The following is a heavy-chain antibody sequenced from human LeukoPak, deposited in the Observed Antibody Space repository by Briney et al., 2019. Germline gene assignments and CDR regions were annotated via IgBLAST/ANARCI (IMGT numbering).Heavy chain of an antibody. CDR1: GGTFISYA. V-gene: IGHV1-69*13. CDR2: IIPIFGTA. D-gene: IGHD4-23*01. CDR3: AKGQRQTTVVTYYYYXYGMDV. J-gene: IGHJ6*02. Sequence: SVKVSCKASGGTFISYAISWVRQAPGQGLEWMGGIIPIFGTANYAQKFQGRVTITADESTSTAYMELSSLRSEYTAVYYCAKGQRQTTVVTYYYYXYGMDVWGQGATXTXSS.